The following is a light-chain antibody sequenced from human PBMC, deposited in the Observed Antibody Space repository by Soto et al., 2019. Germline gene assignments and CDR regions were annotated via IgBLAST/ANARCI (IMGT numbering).Light chain of an antibody. J-gene: IGKJ5*01. Sequence: EIVLTKSPGTLSLSPGEGATLPCRANQSVKSSYLAWYQHKPFQAPSLLIYGASSRAIGIPDRFSGSGSGTDFTLTISRLEPEDFAVYYCQQYGSSITFGQGTRLEIK. CDR2: GAS. CDR1: QSVKSSY. V-gene: IGKV3-20*01. CDR3: QQYGSSIT.